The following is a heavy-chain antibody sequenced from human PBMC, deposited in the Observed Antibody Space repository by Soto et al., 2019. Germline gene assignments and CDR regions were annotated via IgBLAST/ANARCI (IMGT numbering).Heavy chain of an antibody. D-gene: IGHD1-1*01. CDR1: GGTFRNSA. Sequence: QVQLEQSGAEVKKPGSSVKLSCKASGGTFRNSAISWLRQAPGQGLEWMGGIMPIFRTPDYAQKFQGRVTITADESTNTAYREVSGLRSDDTAVYYCARDNDRPQLGGNYYYILDVWGHGTTVTVSS. CDR2: IMPIFRTP. CDR3: ARDNDRPQLGGNYYYILDV. V-gene: IGHV1-69*12. J-gene: IGHJ6*02.